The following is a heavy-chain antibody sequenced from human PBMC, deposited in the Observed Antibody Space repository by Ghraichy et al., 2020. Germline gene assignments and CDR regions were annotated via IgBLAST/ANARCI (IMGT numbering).Heavy chain of an antibody. CDR1: GGSISSSSYY. V-gene: IGHV4-39*07. J-gene: IGHJ5*02. CDR3: ARLLGRLPTVTMAPDLGWFDP. CDR2: IYYSGST. Sequence: SQTLSLTCTVSGGSISSSSYYWGWIRQPPGKGLEWIGSIYYSGSTYYNPSLKSRVTISVETSKNQFSLKLSSVTAADTAVYYCARLLGRLPTVTMAPDLGWFDPWGQGTLVTVSS. D-gene: IGHD4-11*01.